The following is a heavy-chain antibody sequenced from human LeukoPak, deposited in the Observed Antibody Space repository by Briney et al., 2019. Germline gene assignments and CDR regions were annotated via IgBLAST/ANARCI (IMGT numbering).Heavy chain of an antibody. D-gene: IGHD3-22*01. J-gene: IGHJ4*02. CDR1: GFTFPTYW. CDR2: VNSDGSRT. Sequence: GGSLRLSCATSGFTFPTYWMHWVRQAPGKGLVWVSRVNSDGSRTDYADSVKGRFTVSRDNAKNTLYLQMNSLRAEDTAVYYCARDGDDSSGYYGDYWGQGTLVTVSS. CDR3: ARDGDDSSGYYGDY. V-gene: IGHV3-74*01.